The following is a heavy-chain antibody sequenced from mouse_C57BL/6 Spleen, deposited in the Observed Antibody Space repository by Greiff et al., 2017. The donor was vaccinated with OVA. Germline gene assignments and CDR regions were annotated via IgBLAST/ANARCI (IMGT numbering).Heavy chain of an antibody. J-gene: IGHJ2*01. CDR2: IYPGDGDT. V-gene: IGHV1-82*01. D-gene: IGHD1-1*01. CDR1: GYAFSSSW. Sequence: VMLVESGPELVKPGASVKISCKASGYAFSSSWMNWVKQRPGKGLEWIGRIYPGDGDTNYNGKFKGKATLTADKSSSTAYMQLSSLTSEDSAVYFCARSGYYGSSYFDYWGQGTTLTVSS. CDR3: ARSGYYGSSYFDY.